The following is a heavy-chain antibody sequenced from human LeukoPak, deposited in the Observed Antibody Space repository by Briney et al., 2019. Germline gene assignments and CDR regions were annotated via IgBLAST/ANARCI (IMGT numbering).Heavy chain of an antibody. J-gene: IGHJ3*02. CDR1: GFTFTMFS. V-gene: IGHV3-48*01. CDR3: ARTYDFGVGPPGDAFDN. D-gene: IGHD3-3*01. CDR2: IRGRSDTT. Sequence: GGSLRLSCAASGFTFTMFSMNWLRQAPGKGLEWIASIRGRSDTTYYADSVQGRFTISRDNAEDSVYLQMNSLRVEDTAVYYCARTYDFGVGPPGDAFDNWGKGKLVTDSS.